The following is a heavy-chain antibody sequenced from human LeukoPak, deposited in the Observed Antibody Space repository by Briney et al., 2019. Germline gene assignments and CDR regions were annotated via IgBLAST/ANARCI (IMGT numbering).Heavy chain of an antibody. J-gene: IGHJ4*02. D-gene: IGHD3-22*01. V-gene: IGHV4-30-4*01. CDR1: GGSISSGDYY. Sequence: PSQTLSLTCTVSGGSISSGDYYWSWIRQPPGKGLEWIGYIYYSGSTYYNPSLKSRVTISVDTSKNQFSLKLSSATAADTAVYYCARGRGYYYDSSGYYSFDYWGQGTLVTVSS. CDR2: IYYSGST. CDR3: ARGRGYYYDSSGYYSFDY.